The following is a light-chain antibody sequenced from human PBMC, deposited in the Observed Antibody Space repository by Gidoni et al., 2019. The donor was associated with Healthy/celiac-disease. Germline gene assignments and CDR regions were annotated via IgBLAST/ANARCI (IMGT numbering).Light chain of an antibody. J-gene: IGKJ4*01. Sequence: DIQMTPSPSSLSASVGDRVTITCQASQDISNYLNWYQQKPGKAPKLLIYDASNLETGVPSRFSGSGSGTEFTFTISSLQPEDIATYYCQQYDNLPPLTFGGGTKVEIK. V-gene: IGKV1-33*01. CDR2: DAS. CDR3: QQYDNLPPLT. CDR1: QDISNY.